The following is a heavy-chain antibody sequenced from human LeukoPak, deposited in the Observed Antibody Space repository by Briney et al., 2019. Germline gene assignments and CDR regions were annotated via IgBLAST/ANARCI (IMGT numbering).Heavy chain of an antibody. CDR1: GGSFSGYY. CDR3: AKHPYYYYYMDV. CDR2: INHSGST. J-gene: IGHJ6*03. V-gene: IGHV4-34*01. Sequence: PSETLSLTCAVYGGSFSGYYWSWIRQPPGKGLVWIGEINHSGSTNYNPSLKSRVTISVDTSKNQFSLKLSSVTAADTAVYYCAKHPYYYYYMDVWGKGTTVTVSS.